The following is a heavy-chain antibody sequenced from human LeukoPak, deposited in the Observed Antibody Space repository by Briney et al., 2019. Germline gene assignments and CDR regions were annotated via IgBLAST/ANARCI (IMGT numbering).Heavy chain of an antibody. CDR3: ARQDVVVAAFDAFDI. J-gene: IGHJ3*02. CDR2: ISYDGSNK. Sequence: GGSLRLSCAASGFTFSSYAMHWVRQAPGKGLEWVAVISYDGSNKYYADSVKGRFTISRDNSKNTLHLQMNSLRAEDTAVYYCARQDVVVAAFDAFDIWGQGTMVTVSS. V-gene: IGHV3-30-3*01. D-gene: IGHD2-15*01. CDR1: GFTFSSYA.